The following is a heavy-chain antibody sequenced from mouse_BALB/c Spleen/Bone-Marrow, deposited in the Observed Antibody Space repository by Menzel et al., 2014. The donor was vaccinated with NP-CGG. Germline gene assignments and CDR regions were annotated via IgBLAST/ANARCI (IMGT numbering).Heavy chain of an antibody. D-gene: IGHD1-1*01. V-gene: IGHV1-14*01. J-gene: IGHJ2*01. CDR1: GYTFTRYV. Sequence: EVQLQESGPELVKPGASVKMSCKASGYTFTRYVIHWGRQKPGQGLDWIGYINPYNEGSKYNEKFKGEATLTSDKSSHTAYMELSSLTSDDSAVYYCARERDYGDYFDYWGQGTTLTVSS. CDR3: ARERDYGDYFDY. CDR2: INPYNEGS.